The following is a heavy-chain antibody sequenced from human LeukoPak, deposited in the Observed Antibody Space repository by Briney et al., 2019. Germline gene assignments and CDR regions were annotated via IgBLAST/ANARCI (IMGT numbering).Heavy chain of an antibody. Sequence: SETLSLTCVVSGDYVSSTNYYWGWIRQPPGNGLEWIGTTHYSGNTYYNPSLKSRVTISLDTSKSQFSLRLNSVTAADTAVYYCAREGAYRTYGDYSPFDFWGQGTLVTVSS. J-gene: IGHJ5*01. CDR2: THYSGNT. CDR3: AREGAYRTYGDYSPFDF. V-gene: IGHV4-39*07. CDR1: GDYVSSTNYY. D-gene: IGHD4-17*01.